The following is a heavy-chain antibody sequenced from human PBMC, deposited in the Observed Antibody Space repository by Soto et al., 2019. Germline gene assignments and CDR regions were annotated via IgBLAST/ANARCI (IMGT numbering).Heavy chain of an antibody. CDR1: GGTFSSYA. J-gene: IGHJ5*02. CDR3: ARGRIVVVTAIYNWFDP. V-gene: IGHV1-69*13. Sequence: GASVKVSCKASGGTFSSYAISWVRQAPGQGLAWMGGIIPIFGTANYAQKFQGRVTITADESTSTAYMELSSLRSDDTAVYYCARGRIVVVTAIYNWFDPWGQGTLVTVS. D-gene: IGHD2-21*02. CDR2: IIPIFGTA.